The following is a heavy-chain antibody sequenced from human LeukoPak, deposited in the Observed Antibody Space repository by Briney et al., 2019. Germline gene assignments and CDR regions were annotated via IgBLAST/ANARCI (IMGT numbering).Heavy chain of an antibody. D-gene: IGHD6-13*01. CDR2: INPDKGNT. V-gene: IGHV1-3*03. CDR1: GYTFTSYT. J-gene: IGHJ4*02. Sequence: ASVKVSCKASGYTFTSYTLHWVRQAPGQRLEWMGWINPDKGNTKYSREFQGRVTITRDTSASTAYMELGSLRSEDMAIYYCARGLAATGPWYYFDYWGQGTLVTVSS. CDR3: ARGLAATGPWYYFDY.